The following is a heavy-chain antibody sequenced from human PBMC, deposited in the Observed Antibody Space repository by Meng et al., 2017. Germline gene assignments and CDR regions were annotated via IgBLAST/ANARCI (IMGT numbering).Heavy chain of an antibody. V-gene: IGHV3-49*03. Sequence: GESLKISCTASGFTFGDYAMSWFRQAPGKGLEWVGFIRSKAYGGTTEYAASVKGRFTISRDDSKSIAYLQMNSLKTEDTAVYYCTRAVAGTTTTQDYWGQGTLVTVSS. CDR2: IRSKAYGGTT. D-gene: IGHD6-19*01. J-gene: IGHJ4*02. CDR3: TRAVAGTTTTQDY. CDR1: GFTFGDYA.